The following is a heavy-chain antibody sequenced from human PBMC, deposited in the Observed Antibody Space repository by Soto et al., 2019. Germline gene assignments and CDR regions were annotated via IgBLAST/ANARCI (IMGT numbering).Heavy chain of an antibody. CDR3: ARDGKVDFWMRQSLNWFDP. V-gene: IGHV3-11*06. CDR2: ISSSSSYT. CDR1: GFTFSDYY. Sequence: QVQLVESGEGLVKPGGSLRLSCAASGFTFSDYYMSWIRQAPGKGLGWVSYISSSSSYTNYADSVKGRFTISRDNAKNSLYLQMNSLRAEDTAVYYYARDGKVDFWMRQSLNWFDPWGQGTLVTVSS. D-gene: IGHD3-3*01. J-gene: IGHJ5*02.